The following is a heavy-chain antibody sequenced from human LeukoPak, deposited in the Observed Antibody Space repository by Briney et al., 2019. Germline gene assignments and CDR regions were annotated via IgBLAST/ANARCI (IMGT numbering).Heavy chain of an antibody. CDR2: ISGDGGST. V-gene: IGHV3-43*02. J-gene: IGHJ4*02. D-gene: IGHD3-10*01. CDR3: AKASYGSGNNYFDY. Sequence: SGGSLRLSCAASGFTFDDYAMHWVRQALGKGLEWVSLISGDGGSTYYADSVKGRFTISRDNSKNSLYLQMNSLRTEDTALYYCAKASYGSGNNYFDYWGQGTLVTVSS. CDR1: GFTFDDYA.